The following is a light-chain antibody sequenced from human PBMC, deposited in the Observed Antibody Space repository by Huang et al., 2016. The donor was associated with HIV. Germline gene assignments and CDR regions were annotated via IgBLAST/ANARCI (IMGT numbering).Light chain of an antibody. CDR2: GAS. Sequence: EIVMTQSPATLSVSPGERATLSCRASQSVGSNLAWYQQRPGQAPRLLIYGASTRATGIPAMFSGSGSGTEFSLTISSLQSEDFAVYYCQQYNNWPPVTFGQGTKVEIK. CDR3: QQYNNWPPVT. V-gene: IGKV3-15*01. J-gene: IGKJ1*01. CDR1: QSVGSN.